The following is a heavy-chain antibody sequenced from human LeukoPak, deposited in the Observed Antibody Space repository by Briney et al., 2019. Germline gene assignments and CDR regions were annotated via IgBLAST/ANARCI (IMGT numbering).Heavy chain of an antibody. D-gene: IGHD3-3*01. CDR2: IYYSGST. V-gene: IGHV4-30-4*01. J-gene: IGHJ5*02. CDR3: ARRITIFGVVTKHNWFDP. CDR1: GGSVSSGDYY. Sequence: SETLSLTCTVSGGSVSSGDYYWSWIRQPPGKGLKWIGYIYYSGSTYYNPSLKSRVTISVDTSKNQFSLKLSSVTAADTAVYYCARRITIFGVVTKHNWFDPWGQGTLVTVSS.